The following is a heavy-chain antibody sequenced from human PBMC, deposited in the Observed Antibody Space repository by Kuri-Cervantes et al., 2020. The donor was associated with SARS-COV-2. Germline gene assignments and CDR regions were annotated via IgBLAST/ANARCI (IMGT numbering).Heavy chain of an antibody. V-gene: IGHV1-69*05. CDR2: IIPIFGTA. D-gene: IGHD2-15*01. J-gene: IGHJ4*02. Sequence: SVKVSCKASGGTFSSYAISWVRQAPGQGLEWMGGIIPIFGTANYAQKFQGRVTITTDESTSTAYMELSSLRSEDTAVYYCARDLRGYCSGGSCYWGGQGTLVTVSS. CDR1: GGTFSSYA. CDR3: ARDLRGYCSGGSCYW.